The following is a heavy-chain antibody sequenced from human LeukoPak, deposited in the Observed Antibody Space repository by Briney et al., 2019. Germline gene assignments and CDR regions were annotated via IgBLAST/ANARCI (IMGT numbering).Heavy chain of an antibody. D-gene: IGHD3-22*01. CDR1: GFTVSSNY. Sequence: PGGSLRLSCAASGFTVSSNYMSWVRQAPGKGLEWVSVIYSGGSTYYADSVKGRFTISRDNSKNTLYLQMNSLRAEDTAVYYCASGTRYYDSSGYYYPSPFDYWGQGTLVTVSS. V-gene: IGHV3-66*01. J-gene: IGHJ4*02. CDR3: ASGTRYYDSSGYYYPSPFDY. CDR2: IYSGGST.